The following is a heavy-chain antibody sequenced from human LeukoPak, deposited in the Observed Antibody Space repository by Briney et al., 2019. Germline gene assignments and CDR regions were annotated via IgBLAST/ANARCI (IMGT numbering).Heavy chain of an antibody. CDR2: INPNSGGT. D-gene: IGHD3-10*01. CDR1: VYTFTGYY. CDR3: ARDTPSYYGSGNNNDY. J-gene: IGHJ4*02. V-gene: IGHV1-2*02. Sequence: ASVKVSCKASVYTFTGYYMHWVRQAPGQGLEWMGWINPNSGGTNYAQKFQGRVTMTRDTSISTAYMELSRLRSDDTPVYYCARDTPSYYGSGNNNDYWGQGTLVTVSS.